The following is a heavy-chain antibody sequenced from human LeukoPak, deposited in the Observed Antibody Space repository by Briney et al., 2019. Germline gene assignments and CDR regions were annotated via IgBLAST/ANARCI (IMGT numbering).Heavy chain of an antibody. Sequence: GGSLRLSCAASGFTFSSYAMSWVRQAPGKGLEWVSAISGSGGSTYYADSVEGRFTISRDNSKNTLYLQMNSLRAEDTAVYYCAKDAGYSSGWYGNWFDPWGQGTLVTVSS. CDR1: GFTFSSYA. J-gene: IGHJ5*02. D-gene: IGHD6-19*01. V-gene: IGHV3-23*01. CDR2: ISGSGGST. CDR3: AKDAGYSSGWYGNWFDP.